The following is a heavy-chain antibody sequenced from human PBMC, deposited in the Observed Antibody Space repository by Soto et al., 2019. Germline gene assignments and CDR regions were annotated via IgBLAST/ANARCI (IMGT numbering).Heavy chain of an antibody. J-gene: IGHJ4*02. CDR3: AKERATTSAFDF. Sequence: GGSLRLSCAASGFTFSRDGMSWVRQAPGKGLEWVSLITDNGGSTDYADSVKGRFTISRDNTKNTLFLQMNSLRAEDTAVYYCAKERATTSAFDFWGQRALVTVSS. CDR1: GFTFSRDG. CDR2: ITDNGGST. V-gene: IGHV3-23*01. D-gene: IGHD6-6*01.